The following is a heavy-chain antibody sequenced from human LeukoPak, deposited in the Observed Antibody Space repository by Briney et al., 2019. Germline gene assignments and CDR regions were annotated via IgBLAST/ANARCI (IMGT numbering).Heavy chain of an antibody. D-gene: IGHD3-22*01. V-gene: IGHV1-69*06. CDR3: AAVKTYYYDTSGYYFPLNAFDI. J-gene: IGHJ3*02. CDR2: IIPIFGTA. CDR1: GGTFSSYA. Sequence: SVKVSCKASGGTFSSYAISWVRQAPGQGLEWMGGIIPIFGTANYAQKFQGRVTMTEDTSTDTAYMELSSLRSEDTAVYYCAAVKTYYYDTSGYYFPLNAFDIWGQGTMVTVSS.